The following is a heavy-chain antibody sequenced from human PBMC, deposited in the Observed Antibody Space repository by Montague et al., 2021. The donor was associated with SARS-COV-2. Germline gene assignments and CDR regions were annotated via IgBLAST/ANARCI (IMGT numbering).Heavy chain of an antibody. CDR3: ARQVGTMIVVVIIKLRYYFDY. CDR1: GGSISSSSYY. J-gene: IGHJ4*02. D-gene: IGHD3-22*01. CDR2: IYYSGST. V-gene: IGHV4-39*01. Sequence: SETLSLTCTVSGGSISSSSYYWGWIRQPSGKGLEWIGSIYYSGSTYYNPSLKSRVTISVDTSKNQFSLKLSSVTAADTAVYYCARQVGTMIVVVIIKLRYYFDYWGQGTLVTVSS.